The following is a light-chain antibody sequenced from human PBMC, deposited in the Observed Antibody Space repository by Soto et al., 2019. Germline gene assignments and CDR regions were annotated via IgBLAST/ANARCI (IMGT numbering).Light chain of an antibody. V-gene: IGKV1-5*03. Sequence: DIQMTQSPSTLSAAVGDRVTITCPASQSISVWLSCYQQKAGKAPKLLDYQESILQSGVPSRFIGSGSGTEFTLTISPLQPKDFANYYCQRYNSYPISFGGGTKVQIK. CDR2: QES. J-gene: IGKJ4*01. CDR1: QSISVW. CDR3: QRYNSYPIS.